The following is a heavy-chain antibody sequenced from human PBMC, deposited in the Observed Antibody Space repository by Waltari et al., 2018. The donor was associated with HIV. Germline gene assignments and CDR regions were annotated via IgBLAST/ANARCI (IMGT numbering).Heavy chain of an antibody. D-gene: IGHD2-2*03. CDR2: IKTQADGETT. J-gene: IGHJ4*02. CDR1: GFTFRDAW. Sequence: EVQLVESGGGLIKPGGSLRLSCAASGFTFRDAWMSWVRQAPGTGLEWVARIKTQADGETTDYAAPVQGRFTVSRDDARNTVYLQIDSLKTDDTAMYYCTTWMYWGPGTRVTVSS. V-gene: IGHV3-15*01. CDR3: TTWMY.